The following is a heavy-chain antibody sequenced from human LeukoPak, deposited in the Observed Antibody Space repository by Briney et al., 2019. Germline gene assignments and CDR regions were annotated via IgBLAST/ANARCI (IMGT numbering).Heavy chain of an antibody. V-gene: IGHV4-38-2*02. CDR3: AKDAGPDCSSTSCYPQPLDY. D-gene: IGHD2-2*01. Sequence: SETLSLTCTVSGYSISSGYYWGWIRQPPGKGLEWIGSIYHSGSTYYNPSLKSRVTISVDTSKNQFSLKLSSVTAADTAVYYCAKDAGPDCSSTSCYPQPLDYWGQGTLVTVSS. CDR2: IYHSGST. CDR1: GYSISSGYY. J-gene: IGHJ4*02.